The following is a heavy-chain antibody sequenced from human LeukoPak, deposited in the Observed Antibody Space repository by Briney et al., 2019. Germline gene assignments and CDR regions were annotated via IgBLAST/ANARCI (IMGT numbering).Heavy chain of an antibody. J-gene: IGHJ4*02. CDR2: ISGSGGST. CDR1: GFTFSSYA. Sequence: GGSLRLSCAASGFTFSSYAMSWVRQAPGKGLGWVSAISGSGGSTYYADSVKGRFTISRDNSKNTLYLQMNSLRAEDTAVYYCARAGSGSSSSFDYWGQGTLVTVSS. CDR3: ARAGSGSSSSFDY. V-gene: IGHV3-23*01. D-gene: IGHD6-6*01.